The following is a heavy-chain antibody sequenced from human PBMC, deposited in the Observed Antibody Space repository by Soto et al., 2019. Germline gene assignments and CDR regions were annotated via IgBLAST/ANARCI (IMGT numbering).Heavy chain of an antibody. CDR3: ARARGDGYTFGY. D-gene: IGHD5-12*01. CDR1: GGSISSGDYY. Sequence: TLSLTCTVSGGSISSGDYYWRWIRQPPGKGLEWIGYIYYSGSTYYNPSLKSRVTISVDTSKNQFSLKLSSVTAADTAVYYCARARGDGYTFGYWGQGTLVTVSS. V-gene: IGHV4-30-4*01. CDR2: IYYSGST. J-gene: IGHJ4*02.